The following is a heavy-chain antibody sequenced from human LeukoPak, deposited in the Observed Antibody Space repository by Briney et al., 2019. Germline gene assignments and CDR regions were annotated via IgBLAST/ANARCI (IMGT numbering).Heavy chain of an antibody. CDR2: VSGSGGNT. CDR1: GFTFSSYA. J-gene: IGHJ4*02. V-gene: IGHV3-23*01. Sequence: PGESLRLSCAASGFTFSSYAMTWVRQAPGKGLEWVSGVSGSGGNTYNADSVKGRFTISTDNSKNTLYLQMNSLRAEDTAVYYCAKGLNIGIAADFDYWGQGTLVTVSS. D-gene: IGHD6-13*01. CDR3: AKGLNIGIAADFDY.